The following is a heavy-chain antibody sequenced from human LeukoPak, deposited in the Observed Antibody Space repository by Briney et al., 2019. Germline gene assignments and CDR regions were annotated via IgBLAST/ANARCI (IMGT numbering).Heavy chain of an antibody. CDR3: ARVDYGGNPAIYYFDY. CDR2: IYHSGST. CDR1: GGSISSSNW. D-gene: IGHD4-23*01. J-gene: IGHJ4*02. V-gene: IGHV4-4*02. Sequence: SETLSLTCAVSGGSISSSNWWSWIRQPPGKGLEWIGEIYHSGSTNYNPSLKSRVTISVDTSKNQFSLKLSSVTAADTAVYYCARVDYGGNPAIYYFDYWGQGTLVTVSS.